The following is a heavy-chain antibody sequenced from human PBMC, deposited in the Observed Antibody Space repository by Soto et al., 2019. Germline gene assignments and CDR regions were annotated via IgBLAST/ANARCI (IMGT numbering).Heavy chain of an antibody. CDR3: GRVVEGATRHTDPDS. J-gene: IGHJ5*01. V-gene: IGHV4-39*01. CDR1: GVSIHNSHSF. D-gene: IGHD2-21*01. Sequence: QVHLQESGPGLVKPSETLSLTCTVSGVSIHNSHSFWAWIRQPPGKGLQFIASVYHNGGAHYNSSLTSRVTMSVDTANNQVSLRMRSLTAADTAFYYCGRVVEGATRHTDPDSWGQGILVTVSS. CDR2: VYHNGGA.